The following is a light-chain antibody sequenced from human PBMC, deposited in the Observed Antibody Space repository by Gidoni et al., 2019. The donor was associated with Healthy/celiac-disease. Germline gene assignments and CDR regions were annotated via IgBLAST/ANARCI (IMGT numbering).Light chain of an antibody. CDR3: QQYNSYSYT. V-gene: IGKV1-5*03. CDR2: KAS. J-gene: IGKJ2*01. CDR1: PSISSW. Sequence: DIQMTQSPSTLSASVGDRVTITCRASPSISSWLAWYQQKPGKAPKLLIYKASSLESGVPSRFSGSGSGTEFTLTISILQPDDFATYYCQQYNSYSYTFGQXTKLEIK.